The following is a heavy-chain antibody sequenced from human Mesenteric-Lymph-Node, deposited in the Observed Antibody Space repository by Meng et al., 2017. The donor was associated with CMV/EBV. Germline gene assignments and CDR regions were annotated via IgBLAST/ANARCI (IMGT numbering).Heavy chain of an antibody. D-gene: IGHD2-2*01. Sequence: SETLSLTCTVSGGSISEFHWSWIRQPPGKGLEWIGYIFSGGSTSYSPSLKSRVTMSLDTSKNQFSLKLTSVTAADTAVYYCARENSTSSFNAWGQGTLVTVSS. CDR1: GGSISEFH. CDR3: ARENSTSSFNA. CDR2: IFSGGST. J-gene: IGHJ5*02. V-gene: IGHV4-59*01.